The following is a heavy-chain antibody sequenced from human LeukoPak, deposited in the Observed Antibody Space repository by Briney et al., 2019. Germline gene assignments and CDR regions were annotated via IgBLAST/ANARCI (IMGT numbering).Heavy chain of an antibody. CDR2: ISYDGSNK. D-gene: IGHD4-23*01. V-gene: IGHV3-30-3*01. J-gene: IGHJ4*02. Sequence: GGSLRLSCAASGFTFSSYAMHWVRQAPGKGLEWVAVISYDGSNKYYADSVKGRFTISRDNSKNTLYLQMNSLRAEDTAVYYCARSYGGNSYYFDYWGQGTLSPSPQ. CDR1: GFTFSSYA. CDR3: ARSYGGNSYYFDY.